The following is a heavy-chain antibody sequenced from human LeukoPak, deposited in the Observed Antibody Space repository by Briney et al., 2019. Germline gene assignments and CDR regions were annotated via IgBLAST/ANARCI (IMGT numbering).Heavy chain of an antibody. CDR3: ARSDFYGSGPYYMDV. V-gene: IGHV4-59*02. CDR1: GGSVSSYY. D-gene: IGHD3-10*01. CDR2: MSYSGST. J-gene: IGHJ6*03. Sequence: PSETLSLTCTVSGGSVSSYYWSWIRQPPGKGLEWIGYMSYSGSTNYNPSLKSRVTTSIDTSKNQFSLKLSSVTAADTAVYYCARSDFYGSGPYYMDVWGKGTTVTISS.